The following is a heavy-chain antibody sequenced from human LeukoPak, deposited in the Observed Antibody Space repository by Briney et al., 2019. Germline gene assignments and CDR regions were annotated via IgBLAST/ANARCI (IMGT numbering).Heavy chain of an antibody. CDR1: GFTFSSFW. V-gene: IGHV3-7*01. CDR3: VRFMRGTIGGDN. D-gene: IGHD3-16*01. J-gene: IGHJ4*02. CDR2: IKEDGREK. Sequence: GGSLRLSCAASGFTFSSFWMSWIRQAPGKGLEWVANIKEDGREKYYVDSVKGRSTISRDNAKNSLYLQMNNLKAEDTAMYYCVRFMRGTIGGDNWGQGTLVTVSA.